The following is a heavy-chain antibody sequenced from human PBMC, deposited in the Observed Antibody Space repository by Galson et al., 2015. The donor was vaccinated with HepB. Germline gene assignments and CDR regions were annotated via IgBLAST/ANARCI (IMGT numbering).Heavy chain of an antibody. V-gene: IGHV3-23*01. CDR2: ISGSGGST. CDR3: AKSSGELLWFGELLTYFDY. Sequence: SLRLSCAASGFTFSSYAMSWVRQAPGKGLEWVSAISGSGGSTYYADSVKGRFTISRDNSKNTLYLQMNSLRAEDTAVYYCAKSSGELLWFGELLTYFDYWGQGTLVTVSS. CDR1: GFTFSSYA. D-gene: IGHD3-10*01. J-gene: IGHJ4*02.